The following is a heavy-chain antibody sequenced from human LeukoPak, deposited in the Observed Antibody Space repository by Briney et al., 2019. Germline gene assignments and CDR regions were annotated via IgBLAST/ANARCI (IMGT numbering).Heavy chain of an antibody. CDR2: TSFDGSEV. CDR3: ARDLLTTIVPAAFFDY. J-gene: IGHJ4*02. CDR1: GFTFSSYA. D-gene: IGHD2-2*01. Sequence: GGSLRLSCAASGFTFSSYAMHWVRQAPGKGLEWVAVTSFDGSEVFFADSVRGRFTISRDNSKDTVYLQINSLRAEDTAVYYCARDLLTTIVPAAFFDYWGQGTLVTVSS. V-gene: IGHV3-30-3*01.